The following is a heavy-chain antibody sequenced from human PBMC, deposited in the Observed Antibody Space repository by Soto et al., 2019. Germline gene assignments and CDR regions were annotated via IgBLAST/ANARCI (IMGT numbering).Heavy chain of an antibody. Sequence: SVKVSCKASGGTFSSYAISWVRQAPGQGLEWMGGIIPIFGTANYAQKFQGRVTITGNNSISTAYMELSGLTSEDTAVYYCARYWTVSPVAFDIWGQGTMVTVSS. CDR1: GGTFSSYA. CDR3: ARYWTVSPVAFDI. CDR2: IIPIFGTA. J-gene: IGHJ3*02. V-gene: IGHV1-69*06. D-gene: IGHD2-15*01.